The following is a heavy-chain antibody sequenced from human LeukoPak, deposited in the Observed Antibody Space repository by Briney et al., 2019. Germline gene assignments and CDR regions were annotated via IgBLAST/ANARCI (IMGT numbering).Heavy chain of an antibody. CDR2: IHYSGTT. CDR1: GGSISSGGYY. V-gene: IGHV4-31*03. D-gene: IGHD2-15*01. CDR3: ARLGLTATGEFDF. J-gene: IGHJ4*02. Sequence: SQTLSLTCTVSGGSISSGGYYWTWIRQHPGKGLEWIGYIHYSGTTYYNPSLKSRLTISVDTSKNQFSLKLISVTAADTAVYYCARLGLTATGEFDFWGQGTLVTVSS.